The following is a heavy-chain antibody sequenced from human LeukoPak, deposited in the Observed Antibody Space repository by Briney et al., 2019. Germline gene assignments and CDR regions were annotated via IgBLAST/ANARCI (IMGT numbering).Heavy chain of an antibody. CDR3: ARHADYYDSSGDCVPNWFDP. CDR1: GGSISSSSYY. CDR2: IYYSGNT. V-gene: IGHV4-39*01. J-gene: IGHJ5*02. Sequence: SETLSLTCTVSGGSISSSSYYWGWIRQPPGKGLEWIGSIYYSGNTYYNPPLKSRVTISVDTSKNQFSLKLSSVTAADTAVYYCARHADYYDSSGDCVPNWFDPWGQGTLVTVSS. D-gene: IGHD3-22*01.